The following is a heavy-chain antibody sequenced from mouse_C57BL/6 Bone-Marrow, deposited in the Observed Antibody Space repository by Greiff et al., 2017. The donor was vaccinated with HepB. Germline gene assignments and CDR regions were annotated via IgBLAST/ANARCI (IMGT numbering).Heavy chain of an antibody. CDR2: INPSTGGT. D-gene: IGHD4-1*01. Sequence: EVQLQQSGPELVKPGASVKISCKASGYSFTGYYMNWVKQSPEKSLEWIGEINPSTGGTTYNQKFKAKPTLTVDKSSSTAYMQLKSLTSEDSAVYYCARGLGAFPMDYWGQGTSVTVSS. J-gene: IGHJ4*01. V-gene: IGHV1-42*01. CDR1: GYSFTGYY. CDR3: ARGLGAFPMDY.